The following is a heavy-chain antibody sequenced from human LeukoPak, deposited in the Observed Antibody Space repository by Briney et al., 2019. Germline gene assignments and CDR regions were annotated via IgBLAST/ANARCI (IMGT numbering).Heavy chain of an antibody. Sequence: SETLSLTCDVYGGSFSGYYWSWIRQPPGKGLEWIGVINHSGSTNYNPSLKSRVTISVDTSKNQFSLKLSSVTAADTAVYYCARTGAARISLEVGFDYWGQGTLVTVSS. CDR1: GGSFSGYY. CDR2: INHSGST. J-gene: IGHJ4*02. D-gene: IGHD6-6*01. V-gene: IGHV4-34*01. CDR3: ARTGAARISLEVGFDY.